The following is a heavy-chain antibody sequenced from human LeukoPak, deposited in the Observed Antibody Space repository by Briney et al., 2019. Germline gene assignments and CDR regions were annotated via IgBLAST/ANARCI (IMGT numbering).Heavy chain of an antibody. CDR3: ARVHEGSGSYGPYYYYYGMDV. V-gene: IGHV4-59*01. D-gene: IGHD3-10*01. Sequence: SETLFLTCTVSGGSIKSYYWTWIRQPPGKGLEWIGYIYYSGSTNYNPSLKSRVTISVDTSKNQFSLNLTSVTAADTAVYYCARVHEGSGSYGPYYYYYGMDVWGQGTTVTVSS. CDR2: IYYSGST. J-gene: IGHJ6*02. CDR1: GGSIKSYY.